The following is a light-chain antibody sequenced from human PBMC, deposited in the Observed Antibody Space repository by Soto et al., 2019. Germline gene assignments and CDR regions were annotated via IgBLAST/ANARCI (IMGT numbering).Light chain of an antibody. CDR1: QSLLHSNGYNY. CDR3: MQALQIPWT. V-gene: IGKV2-28*01. Sequence: DIVMTQSPLSLPVTPGGPASISCRSSQSLLHSNGYNYLDWYLQKPGQSPQLLIYLGSNRASGVPDRFSGSGSGTDFTLKISRVEAEDVGVYYCMQALQIPWTFGQGTKVDIK. CDR2: LGS. J-gene: IGKJ1*01.